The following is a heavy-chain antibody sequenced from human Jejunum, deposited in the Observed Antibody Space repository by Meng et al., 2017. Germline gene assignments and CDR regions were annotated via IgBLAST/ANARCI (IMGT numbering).Heavy chain of an antibody. V-gene: IGHV4-4*02. D-gene: IGHD5-12*01. CDR3: ARGVGDIRVGFDY. CDR1: GDSISSTNW. CDR2: IYHSGRT. J-gene: IGHJ4*02. Sequence: QVHLQEPGPGLVKPSGPLSLTCEVSGDSISSTNWWDWLRQPPGKGLEWIGEIYHSGRTNFNPSLESRVTISVDESKNQFSLTLNSVTAADTAVYYCARGVGDIRVGFDYWGQGILVTVSS.